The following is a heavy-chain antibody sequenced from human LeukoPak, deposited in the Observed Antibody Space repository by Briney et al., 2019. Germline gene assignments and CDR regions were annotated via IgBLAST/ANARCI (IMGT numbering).Heavy chain of an antibody. D-gene: IGHD5-18*01. J-gene: IGHJ4*02. CDR3: VRDTKQWSLGDY. Sequence: ASVKVSCKASGYSXTSYHMHWVRQAPGQGLEWMGIIRTSGGSTNYAQKFQGTVTMTRDTSASTVYMELSSLRSEDTAVYYCVRDTKQWSLGDYWGQGTLVTVSS. CDR1: GYSXTSYH. V-gene: IGHV1-46*01. CDR2: IRTSGGST.